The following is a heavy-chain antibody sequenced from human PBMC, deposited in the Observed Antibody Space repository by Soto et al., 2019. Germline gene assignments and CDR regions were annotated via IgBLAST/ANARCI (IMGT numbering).Heavy chain of an antibody. CDR1: GFLVSNSW. D-gene: IGHD1-26*01. V-gene: IGHV3-7*03. CDR2: MKQDGSEK. J-gene: IGHJ4*02. CDR3: EKHSGSYSFEY. Sequence: PGGSLRLSCAASGFLVSNSWMSWVRQAPGKGLEWVANMKQDGSEKFYVDSVKGRFTISRDTAKNSLFLEMNSLRAEDTAVYYREKHSGSYSFEYWGQGARVTVSS.